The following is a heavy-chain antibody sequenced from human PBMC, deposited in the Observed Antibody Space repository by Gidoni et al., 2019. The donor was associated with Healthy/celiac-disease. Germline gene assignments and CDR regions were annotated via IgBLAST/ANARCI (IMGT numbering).Heavy chain of an antibody. Sequence: QVQLQQWGAGLLKPSATLSLTCAAYGGSFSGYYWSWIRQPPGKGLEWIGEINHSGSTNYNPSLKSRVTISVDTSKNQFSLKLSSVTAADTAVYYCARGSSGWYHNWFDPWGQGTLVTVSS. J-gene: IGHJ5*02. V-gene: IGHV4-34*01. CDR2: INHSGST. CDR3: ARGSSGWYHNWFDP. CDR1: GGSFSGYY. D-gene: IGHD6-19*01.